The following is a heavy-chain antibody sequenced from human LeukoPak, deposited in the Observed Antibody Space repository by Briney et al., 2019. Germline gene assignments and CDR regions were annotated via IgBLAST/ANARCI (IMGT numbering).Heavy chain of an antibody. D-gene: IGHD3-22*01. Sequence: GASVKVSCKASGYTFSSYSINWVRQAPGQGLEWMGWISTYNGNTNYAQKLQGRVTMTTDTSTSTAYMELRSLRSDDTAVYYCASLDSSGYYGLSWGQGTLVTVSS. J-gene: IGHJ5*02. CDR1: GYTFSSYS. CDR2: ISTYNGNT. V-gene: IGHV1-18*01. CDR3: ASLDSSGYYGLS.